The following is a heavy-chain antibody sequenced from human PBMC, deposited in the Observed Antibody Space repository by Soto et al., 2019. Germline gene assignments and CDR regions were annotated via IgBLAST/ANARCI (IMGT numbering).Heavy chain of an antibody. CDR3: AKDRAGHYYYYYYGMDV. D-gene: IGHD6-13*01. Sequence: GGSLRLSCAASGFTFSSYGMHWVRQAPGKGLEWVAVISYDGSNKYYADSVKGRFTISRDNSKNTLYLQMNSLRAEDTAVYYCAKDRAGHYYYYYYGMDVWGQGTTVTVSS. V-gene: IGHV3-30*18. CDR2: ISYDGSNK. J-gene: IGHJ6*02. CDR1: GFTFSSYG.